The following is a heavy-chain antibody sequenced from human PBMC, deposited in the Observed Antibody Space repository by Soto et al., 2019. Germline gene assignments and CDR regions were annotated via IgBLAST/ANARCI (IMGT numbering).Heavy chain of an antibody. CDR1: GGSISSGDYY. V-gene: IGHV4-61*08. CDR3: TTNFYSDHGMDV. J-gene: IGHJ6*02. D-gene: IGHD4-17*01. CDR2: IYYSGST. Sequence: PSETLSLTCTVSGGSISSGDYYWSWIRQPPGKGLEWIGYIYYSGSTNYNPSLKSRVTISVDTSKNQFSLKLSSVTAADTAVYYCTTNFYSDHGMDVWGQGTTVTVSS.